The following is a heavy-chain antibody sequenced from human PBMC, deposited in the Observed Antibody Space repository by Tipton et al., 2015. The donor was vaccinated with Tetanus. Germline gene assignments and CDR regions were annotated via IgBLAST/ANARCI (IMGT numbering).Heavy chain of an antibody. CDR2: IKRDGSEK. Sequence: SLRLSCAGSGFTFNKAWMSWVRQAPGKGLEWVANIKRDGSEKYYMASVKGRFTISRDNAKNSLYLEVNSLRAEDTAVYFCGRVDTYGSNWYEAYWGQGTLVTVSS. D-gene: IGHD6-13*01. V-gene: IGHV3-7*01. CDR1: GFTFNKAW. J-gene: IGHJ4*02. CDR3: GRVDTYGSNWYEAY.